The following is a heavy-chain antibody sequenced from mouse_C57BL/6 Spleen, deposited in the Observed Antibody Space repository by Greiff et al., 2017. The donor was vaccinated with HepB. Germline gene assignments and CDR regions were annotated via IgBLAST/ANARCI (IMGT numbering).Heavy chain of an antibody. D-gene: IGHD2-3*01. Sequence: QVQLQQPGAELVKPGASVKLSCKTSGYTFTSYWMHWVKQRPGQGLEWIGMIHPNSGSTNYNEKFKNKATLTVDKACSTAYMQLSSLTSEDSSDYYCARGLWMMAHWGQGTALTVSS. CDR2: IHPNSGST. V-gene: IGHV1-64*01. CDR3: ARGLWMMAH. J-gene: IGHJ2*01. CDR1: GYTFTSYW.